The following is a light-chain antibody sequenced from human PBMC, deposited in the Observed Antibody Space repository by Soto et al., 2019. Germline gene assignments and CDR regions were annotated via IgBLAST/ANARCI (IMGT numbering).Light chain of an antibody. V-gene: IGKV3-20*01. J-gene: IGKJ1*01. Sequence: EIVLTQSPGTLSLSPGERATLSCRASQSVSSSYLAWYQQKPGQALRLLIYGASFRAAGIPDMFGGSGSGTDFTLTISRLEPEDFAVYFCQQYGSSPLTFGQGTKVEIK. CDR3: QQYGSSPLT. CDR1: QSVSSSY. CDR2: GAS.